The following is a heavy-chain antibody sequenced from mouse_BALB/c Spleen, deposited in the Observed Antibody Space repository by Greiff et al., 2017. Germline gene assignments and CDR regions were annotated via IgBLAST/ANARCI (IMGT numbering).Heavy chain of an antibody. CDR1: GFTFTDYY. CDR2: IRNKANGYTT. D-gene: IGHD1-1*01. CDR3: ARAPITTVVATYDWYFDV. Sequence: EVQLVESGGGLVQPGGSLRLSCASSGFTFTDYYMSWVRQPPGKALEWLGFIRNKANGYTTEYSASVKGRFTISRDNSRSILYLQMNTLRAEDSATYYCARAPITTVVATYDWYFDVWGAGTTVTVSS. J-gene: IGHJ1*01. V-gene: IGHV7-3*02.